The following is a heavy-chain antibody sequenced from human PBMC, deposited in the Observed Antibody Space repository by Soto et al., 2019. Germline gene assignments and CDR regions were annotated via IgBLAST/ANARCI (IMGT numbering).Heavy chain of an antibody. J-gene: IGHJ4*02. CDR2: INPYNGNT. CDR3: ARDWSGIDY. V-gene: IGHV1-18*01. CDR1: GYTFTSYG. D-gene: IGHD1-26*01. Sequence: QVQLVQSGAEVKKPGASVKVSCKASGYTFTSYGISWVRQAPGQGLEWMGWINPYNGNTNYAQKLQGRVTMTTDTSTNTAYMDLRSRRSDGPAVYYCARDWSGIDYWGQGTRVTVSS.